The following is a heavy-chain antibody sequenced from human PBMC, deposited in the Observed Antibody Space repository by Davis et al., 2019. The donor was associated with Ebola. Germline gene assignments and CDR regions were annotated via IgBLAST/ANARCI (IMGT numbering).Heavy chain of an antibody. CDR2: MFNDGAT. D-gene: IGHD6-19*01. J-gene: IGHJ3*02. V-gene: IGHV3-53*01. CDR3: ARGPYSSTAGGGLDI. Sequence: GESLKISCAASGLTISHNYMSWVRQAPGKGLEWVFVMFNDGATYYADSVKGRFIISRDESKNTFDLHMNSLRAEDTAVYYCARGPYSSTAGGGLDIWGQGTGVTVSS. CDR1: GLTISHNY.